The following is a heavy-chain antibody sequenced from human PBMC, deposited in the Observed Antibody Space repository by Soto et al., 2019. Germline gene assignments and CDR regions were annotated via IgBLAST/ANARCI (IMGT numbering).Heavy chain of an antibody. CDR2: IYYSGSI. V-gene: IGHV4-61*01. CDR1: GGSVSSGSYY. Sequence: SETLSLTCTVSGGSVSSGSYYWSWIRQPPGKGLEWIGYIYYSGSIDYNPSLKSRVTISTDTSKTQFSLTMSSVTAADTAVYYCARYSSSSVFDYWGQGTLVTVS. D-gene: IGHD6-6*01. CDR3: ARYSSSSVFDY. J-gene: IGHJ4*02.